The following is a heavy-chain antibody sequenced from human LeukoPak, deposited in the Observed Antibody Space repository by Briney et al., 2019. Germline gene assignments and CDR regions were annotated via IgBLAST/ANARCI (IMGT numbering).Heavy chain of an antibody. Sequence: ASVKVSCKASGYTFTSYGISWVRQAPGQGLEWMGWISAYNGNTNYAQKLQGRVTMTTDTSTNTAYMELRSLRSDDTAVYYCARGVVVVPAAIYYYYMDVWGKGTTVTVSS. CDR2: ISAYNGNT. CDR1: GYTFTSYG. J-gene: IGHJ6*03. D-gene: IGHD2-2*01. CDR3: ARGVVVVPAAIYYYYMDV. V-gene: IGHV1-18*01.